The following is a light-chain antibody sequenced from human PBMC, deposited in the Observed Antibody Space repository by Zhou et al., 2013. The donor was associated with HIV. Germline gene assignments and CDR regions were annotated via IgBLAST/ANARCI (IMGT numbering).Light chain of an antibody. CDR1: QGISNY. CDR3: QQYNSFPLT. CDR2: AAS. V-gene: IGKV1-16*02. J-gene: IGKJ4*01. Sequence: DIQMTQSPSSLSASVGDRVTITCRASQGISNYLAWFQVKPGKAPKSLIYAASSLQSGVPSKFSGSGSGQISLSPSAACSLKILQLINCQQYNSFPLTFGGRDQGGGQT.